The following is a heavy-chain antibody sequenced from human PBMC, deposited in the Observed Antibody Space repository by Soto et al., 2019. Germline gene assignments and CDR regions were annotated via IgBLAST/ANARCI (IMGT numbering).Heavy chain of an antibody. D-gene: IGHD5-12*01. Sequence: QVQLVQSGAEEKKPGASVKVSCKASGYTFTNYAMHWVRQAPGQRLERMGWINAGNGNTRYSQKFQGRVTITRETSASTAYMELSSLRSEDTAVYYCARVSGYYLPDYWGQGTLVTVSS. CDR1: GYTFTNYA. CDR2: INAGNGNT. CDR3: ARVSGYYLPDY. J-gene: IGHJ4*02. V-gene: IGHV1-3*05.